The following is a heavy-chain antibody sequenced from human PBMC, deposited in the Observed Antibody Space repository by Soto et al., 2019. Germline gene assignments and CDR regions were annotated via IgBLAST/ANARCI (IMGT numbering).Heavy chain of an antibody. CDR1: GSTFSSYA. CDR2: ISGSGGST. J-gene: IGHJ4*02. V-gene: IGHV3-23*01. CDR3: AKNRGITMIVVVLPALADY. Sequence: GGSLRLSCAASGSTFSSYAMSWVRQAPGKGLEWVSAISGSGGSTYYADSVKGRFTISRDNSKNTLYLQMNSLRAEDTAVYYCAKNRGITMIVVVLPALADYWGQGTLVTVSS. D-gene: IGHD3-22*01.